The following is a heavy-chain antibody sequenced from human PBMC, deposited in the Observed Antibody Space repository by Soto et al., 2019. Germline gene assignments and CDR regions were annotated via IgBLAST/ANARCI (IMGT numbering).Heavy chain of an antibody. Sequence: EVQLVESGGGLVQPGGSLGLSCAASGFSLSNYWMTWVRRAPGKRPEWVANIKQDGSATYYMDSVRGRFTISRDNANNSLFLQMNSLRAEDTALYYVAIWTTALDYWGQGALVTVSS. CDR3: AIWTTALDY. D-gene: IGHD4-17*01. V-gene: IGHV3-7*03. CDR2: IKQDGSAT. CDR1: GFSLSNYW. J-gene: IGHJ4*02.